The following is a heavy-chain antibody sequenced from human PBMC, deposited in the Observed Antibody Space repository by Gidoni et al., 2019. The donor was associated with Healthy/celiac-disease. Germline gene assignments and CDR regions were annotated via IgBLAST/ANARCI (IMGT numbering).Heavy chain of an antibody. D-gene: IGHD6-13*01. Sequence: EVQLVESGGGLVQPGGSRRPSCAASGFTFSSYDMHWVRQATGKGLEWVSAIGTAGDTYYPGSVKGRFTISRENAKNSLYLQMNSLRAGDTAVYYCARGYGEQQGVFGFDPWGQGTLVTVSS. CDR3: ARGYGEQQGVFGFDP. V-gene: IGHV3-13*04. CDR1: GFTFSSYD. J-gene: IGHJ5*02. CDR2: IGTAGDT.